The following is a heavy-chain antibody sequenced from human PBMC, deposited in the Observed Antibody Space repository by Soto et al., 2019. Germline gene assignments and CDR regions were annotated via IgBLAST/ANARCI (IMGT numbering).Heavy chain of an antibody. CDR3: VRGGKTAGAFDI. D-gene: IGHD3-16*01. V-gene: IGHV3-33*01. Sequence: QLVESGGGVVQPGRSLRLSCAASGFTFSQYVMHWVRQAPGKGLEWVAVIWDDANKRYYPDSVRGRFTISRDNSENTLYLQMNSLTGEDTAVYYCVRGGKTAGAFDIWGQGTMVTVSS. CDR2: IWDDANKR. J-gene: IGHJ3*02. CDR1: GFTFSQYV.